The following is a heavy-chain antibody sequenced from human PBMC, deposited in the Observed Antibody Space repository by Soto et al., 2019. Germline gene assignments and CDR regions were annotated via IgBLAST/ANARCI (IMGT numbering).Heavy chain of an antibody. Sequence: GGSLRLSCAASGFTFSSYAMHWVRQAPGKGLEWVAVISYDGSNKYYADSVKGRFTISRDNSKNTLYLQMNSLRAEDTAVYYCARDRYGQWLVHQYFDYWGQGTLVTVSS. V-gene: IGHV3-30-3*01. CDR3: ARDRYGQWLVHQYFDY. J-gene: IGHJ4*02. D-gene: IGHD6-19*01. CDR2: ISYDGSNK. CDR1: GFTFSSYA.